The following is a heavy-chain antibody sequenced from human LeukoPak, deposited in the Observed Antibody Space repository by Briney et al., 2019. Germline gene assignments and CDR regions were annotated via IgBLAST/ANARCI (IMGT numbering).Heavy chain of an antibody. Sequence: RASETLSLTCTVSGGSISSSSYYWGWIRQPPGKGLEWIGSIYYSGSTNYNPSLKSRVTISVDTSKNQFSLKLSSVTAADTAVYYCARESDPRTFDIWGQGTMVTVSS. J-gene: IGHJ3*02. CDR2: IYYSGST. CDR3: ARESDPRTFDI. CDR1: GGSISSSSYY. V-gene: IGHV4-39*07.